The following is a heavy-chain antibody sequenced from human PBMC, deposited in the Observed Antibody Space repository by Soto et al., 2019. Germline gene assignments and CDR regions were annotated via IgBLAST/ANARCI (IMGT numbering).Heavy chain of an antibody. D-gene: IGHD6-13*01. CDR1: GFTFSGYA. CDR3: ARDLGSSWYVKWFDP. V-gene: IGHV3-30-3*01. CDR2: ISYDVSNK. Sequence: QVQLVESGGGVVQPGRSLRLSCAASGFTFSGYAMHWVRQAPGKGLEWVAFISYDVSNKYYADSVKGRFTISRDNSKNTLYLQMNSLRAEDTAVYYCARDLGSSWYVKWFDPWGQGTLVTVSS. J-gene: IGHJ5*02.